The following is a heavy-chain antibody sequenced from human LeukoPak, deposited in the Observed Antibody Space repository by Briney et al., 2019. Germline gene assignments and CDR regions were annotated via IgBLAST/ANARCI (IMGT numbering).Heavy chain of an antibody. CDR3: AKGSIAVALFDY. Sequence: GGSLRLSCAAAGFTFSTYAMSWVRQAPGKGLEWVSAISGSGGSTYYADSVKGRFTISRDNSKNTLYIQMNSLRAEDTAVYYCAKGSIAVALFDYWGQGTLVTVSS. D-gene: IGHD6-19*01. CDR1: GFTFSTYA. V-gene: IGHV3-23*01. CDR2: ISGSGGST. J-gene: IGHJ4*02.